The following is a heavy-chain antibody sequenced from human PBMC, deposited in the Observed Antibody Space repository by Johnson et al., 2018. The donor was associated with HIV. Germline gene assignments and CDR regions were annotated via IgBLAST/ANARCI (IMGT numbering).Heavy chain of an antibody. V-gene: IGHV3-43D*03. CDR1: GFTFDDYA. CDR3: AKVMTPVDWHGFDI. Sequence: VQLVESGGVVVQPGGSLRLSCGASGFTFDDYAMHWVRQAPGKGLEWVSLISWDGGSTRYSDSVQGRFTISRDNSKNSLHLQMNSLRPEDSALYYCAKVMTPVDWHGFDIWGQGTMVTVSS. D-gene: IGHD4-23*01. J-gene: IGHJ3*02. CDR2: ISWDGGST.